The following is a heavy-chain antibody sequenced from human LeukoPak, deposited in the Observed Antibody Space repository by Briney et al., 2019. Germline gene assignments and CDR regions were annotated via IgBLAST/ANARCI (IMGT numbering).Heavy chain of an antibody. CDR3: ARGQDY. J-gene: IGHJ4*02. CDR2: INHSGST. Sequence: PSETLSLTCAVYGGSFSGYYWSWIRQPPGKGLEWIGEINHSGSTNYNPSLKSRVTISVDTSKNQFSLKPSSVTAADTAVYYCARGQDYWGQGTLVTVSS. V-gene: IGHV4-34*01. CDR1: GGSFSGYY.